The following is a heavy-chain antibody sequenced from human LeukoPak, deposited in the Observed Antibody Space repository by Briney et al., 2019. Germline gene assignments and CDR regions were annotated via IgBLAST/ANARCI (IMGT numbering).Heavy chain of an antibody. J-gene: IGHJ6*03. Sequence: GGSLRLSCAGSGFTFSSYSMNWVRQAPGKGLEWVSSISSSSSYIYYADSVKGRFTISRDNARNSLYLQMNSLRAEDTAVYYCARPPDNYYYYYMDVWGKGPGSPSP. CDR1: GFTFSSYS. CDR2: ISSSSSYI. V-gene: IGHV3-21*01. CDR3: ARPPDNYYYYYMDV.